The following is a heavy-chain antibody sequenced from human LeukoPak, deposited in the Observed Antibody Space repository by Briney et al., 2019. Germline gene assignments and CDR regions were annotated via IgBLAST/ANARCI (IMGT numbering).Heavy chain of an antibody. CDR3: ARLFVHYYGSGSYMAYFQH. CDR2: IYYSGST. CDR1: GGSISSSNW. D-gene: IGHD3-10*01. Sequence: PSETLSLTCAVSGGSISSSNWWSWVRQPPGKGLEWIGYIYYSGSTNYNPSLKSRVTISVDTSKNQFSLKLSSVTAADTAVYYCARLFVHYYGSGSYMAYFQHWGQGTLVTVSS. J-gene: IGHJ1*01. V-gene: IGHV4-4*02.